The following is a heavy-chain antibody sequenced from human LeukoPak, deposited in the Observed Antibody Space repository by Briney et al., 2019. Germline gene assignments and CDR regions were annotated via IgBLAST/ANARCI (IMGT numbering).Heavy chain of an antibody. CDR2: IYYSGST. Sequence: PSQTLSLTCTVSGGSISSGGYYWSWIRQHPGKGLEWIGYIYYSGSTYYNPSLKSRVTISVDTSKNQFSLKLSSVTAADTAVYYCARVVTHCSSTSCPSYYFDYWGQGTLVTVSS. V-gene: IGHV4-31*03. J-gene: IGHJ4*02. CDR3: ARVVTHCSSTSCPSYYFDY. CDR1: GGSISSGGYY. D-gene: IGHD2-2*01.